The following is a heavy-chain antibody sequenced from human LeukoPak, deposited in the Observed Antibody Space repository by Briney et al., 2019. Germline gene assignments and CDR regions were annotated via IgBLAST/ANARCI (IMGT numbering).Heavy chain of an antibody. V-gene: IGHV4-4*02. CDR2: IYHSGST. D-gene: IGHD3-10*01. CDR1: GGSINSSNW. CDR3: ARRVLLWFGAPDDY. Sequence: SETLSLTCAVSGGSINSSNWWSWVRQPPGKGLEWIGEIYHSGSTNYNPSLKSRVTISVDTSKNQFSLKLSSVTAADTAVYYCARRVLLWFGAPDDYWGQGTLVTVSS. J-gene: IGHJ4*02.